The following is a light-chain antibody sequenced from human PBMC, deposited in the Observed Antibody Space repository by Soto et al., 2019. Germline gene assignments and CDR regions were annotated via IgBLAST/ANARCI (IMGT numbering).Light chain of an antibody. CDR2: GLT. CDR1: SSDIGAYNY. CDR3: SSYTTSLTLV. Sequence: ALTQPASVSGSTGQSITISCTGTSSDIGAYNYVSWYQQHPGKAPKLLIYGLTNRPSGVSNRFSGSKSGYTASLTISGLQAEDDADYYCSSYTTSLTLVFGGGTKLTLL. V-gene: IGLV2-14*01. J-gene: IGLJ3*02.